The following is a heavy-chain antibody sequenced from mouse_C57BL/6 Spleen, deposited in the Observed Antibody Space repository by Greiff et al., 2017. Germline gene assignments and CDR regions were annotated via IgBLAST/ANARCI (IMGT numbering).Heavy chain of an antibody. CDR1: GFSLTSYG. Sequence: VQWVESGPGLVQPSQSLSITCTVSGFSLTSYGVHWVRQPPGKGLEWLGVIWSGGSTDCNAAFISRLSISKDNSKSQVFFKMNSLQADDTAIYYCAKNGYHLYYYAMDYWGQGTSVTVSS. CDR3: AKNGYHLYYYAMDY. D-gene: IGHD2-2*01. CDR2: IWSGGST. V-gene: IGHV2-4*01. J-gene: IGHJ4*01.